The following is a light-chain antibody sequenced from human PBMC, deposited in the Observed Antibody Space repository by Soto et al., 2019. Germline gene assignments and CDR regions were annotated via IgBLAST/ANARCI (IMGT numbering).Light chain of an antibody. CDR3: AAWDDSLSGRV. Sequence: QSVLTQPPSASGTPGQRVTISCSGSTSNIGNNYVYWYQQFQGTAPKLLIYRSDQRPSGVPDRFSGSTSGTSASLAISGLRSEDDADYYCAAWDDSLSGRVFGGGTKLTVL. CDR2: RSD. J-gene: IGLJ3*02. V-gene: IGLV1-47*01. CDR1: TSNIGNNY.